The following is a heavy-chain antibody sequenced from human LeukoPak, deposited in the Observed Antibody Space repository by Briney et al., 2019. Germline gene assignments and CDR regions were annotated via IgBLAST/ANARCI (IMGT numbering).Heavy chain of an antibody. CDR3: ARDRYGDGFAHLDY. D-gene: IGHD5-24*01. V-gene: IGHV1-2*02. CDR1: GYIFIGNY. J-gene: IGHJ4*02. CDR2: ITPSGGT. Sequence: ASVKVSCKASGYIFIGNYIHWVRQAPGQGLEWMGWITPSGGTNYPQKFQGRVAITWDTSITTAYMDLSRLTSDDTAVYYCARDRYGDGFAHLDYWGQGALVTVSS.